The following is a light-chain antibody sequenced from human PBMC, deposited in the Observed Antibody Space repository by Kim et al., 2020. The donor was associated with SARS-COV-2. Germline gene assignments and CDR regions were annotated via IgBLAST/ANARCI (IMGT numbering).Light chain of an antibody. CDR1: RNLDTY. V-gene: IGKV1-5*03. J-gene: IGKJ1*01. Sequence: DIQMTQSPSTLSASVGDRVTITCRASRNLDTYLAWYQQKSGEAPKLLIYKASTLKSGVPSRFSGSGSGSEFTLTISSLQPDDFGTYLCQQYRSYTWTFGQGTKVDIK. CDR3: QQYRSYTWT. CDR2: KAS.